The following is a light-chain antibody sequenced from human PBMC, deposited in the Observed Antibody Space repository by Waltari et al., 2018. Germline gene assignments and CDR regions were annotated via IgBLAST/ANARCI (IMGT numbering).Light chain of an antibody. J-gene: IGKJ2*01. Sequence: EIVMTQSPATLSVSPGDRATLSCRASQSVGSTLAWYQQKPGQAPRLPIHGASTRATGVPARFSGSGSGTEFTLTISRLEPEDFAVYYCQQYDSTPYTFGQGTKLEIK. CDR1: QSVGST. CDR3: QQYDSTPYT. V-gene: IGKV3-15*01. CDR2: GAS.